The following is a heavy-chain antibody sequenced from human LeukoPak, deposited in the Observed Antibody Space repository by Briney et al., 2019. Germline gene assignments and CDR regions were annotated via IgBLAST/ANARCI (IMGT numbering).Heavy chain of an antibody. J-gene: IGHJ2*01. V-gene: IGHV4-4*07. CDR3: ARVAQKLERIALAATSEWRANWYFDL. CDR2: IYTSGST. Sequence: SETLSLTCTVSGGSISSYYWSWIRQPAGRGLEWVGRIYTSGSTNYNPSLRSRVTMSVDTSKNQFPLKLSSVTAADTAVYYCARVAQKLERIALAATSEWRANWYFDLWGRGTLVTVSS. CDR1: GGSISSYY. D-gene: IGHD6-19*01.